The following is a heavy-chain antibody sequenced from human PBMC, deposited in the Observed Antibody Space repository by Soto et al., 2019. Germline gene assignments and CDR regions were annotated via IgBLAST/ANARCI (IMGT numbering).Heavy chain of an antibody. V-gene: IGHV1-18*01. D-gene: IGHD3-9*01. CDR2: ISAYNGNT. CDR3: ARDLRYLSHDWFDP. Sequence: GSVKVSCKASGYTFTSYGISGVRQAPGQGLEWMGWISAYNGNTNYAQKLQGRVTITTDTSTSTAYMELRSLRYDETDVYYCARDLRYLSHDWFDPWGQGTLVTVSS. J-gene: IGHJ5*02. CDR1: GYTFTSYG.